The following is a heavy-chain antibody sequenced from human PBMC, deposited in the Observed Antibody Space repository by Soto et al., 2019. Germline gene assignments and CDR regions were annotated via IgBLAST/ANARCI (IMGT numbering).Heavy chain of an antibody. V-gene: IGHV1-2*02. Sequence: QVQLVQSGAEVKKPGASVKVSCEASGYTFIDYYMHWVRQAPGQGFEWMGRISPKSGGTNYAQKFQGRVTMTWDTSLNTAYMELNSLKSEDTAVYYCARPPGYISDWYYFDLWGQGTLVTVSS. CDR2: ISPKSGGT. CDR1: GYTFIDYY. J-gene: IGHJ4*02. CDR3: ARPPGYISDWYYFDL. D-gene: IGHD6-19*01.